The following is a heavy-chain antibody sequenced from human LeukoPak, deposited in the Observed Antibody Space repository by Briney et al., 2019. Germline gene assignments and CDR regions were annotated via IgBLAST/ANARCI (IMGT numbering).Heavy chain of an antibody. CDR3: ARGEMATIEDAFDI. V-gene: IGHV4-59*01. CDR2: IYYSGST. D-gene: IGHD5-24*01. Sequence: SETLSLTCTVSGGSISSYYWSWIRQLPGKGLEWIGYIYYSGSTNYNPSLKSRVTISVDTSKNQFSLKLSSVTAADTAVYYCARGEMATIEDAFDIWGQGTMVTVSS. J-gene: IGHJ3*02. CDR1: GGSISSYY.